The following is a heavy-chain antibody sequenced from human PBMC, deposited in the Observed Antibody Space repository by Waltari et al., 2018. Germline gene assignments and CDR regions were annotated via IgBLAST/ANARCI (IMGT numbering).Heavy chain of an antibody. CDR1: GGSISSGSYY. V-gene: IGHV4-61*02. Sequence: QVQLQESGPGLVKPSQTLSLTCTVSGGSISSGSYYWSWIRPPAGKGLEWIGRIYTSGSTNYNPSLKSRVTISVDTSKNQFSLKLSSVTAADTAVYYCAREAHPVRAAAGTFDYWGQGTLVTVSS. CDR2: IYTSGST. D-gene: IGHD6-13*01. J-gene: IGHJ4*02. CDR3: AREAHPVRAAAGTFDY.